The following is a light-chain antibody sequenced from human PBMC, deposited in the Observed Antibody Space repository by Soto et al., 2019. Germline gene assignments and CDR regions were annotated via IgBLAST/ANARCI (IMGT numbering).Light chain of an antibody. CDR1: SSDIGGYNF. V-gene: IGLV2-14*03. CDR3: SSYTSSSTPL. CDR2: DVI. Sequence: QSALTQPASVSGSPGQSITISCTGTSSDIGGYNFVSRYQQHPGKAPKLMIYDVINRPSGVSNRFSGSKSGNTASLTISGLQAEDEADYYCSSYTSSSTPLFGGGTKLTVL. J-gene: IGLJ2*01.